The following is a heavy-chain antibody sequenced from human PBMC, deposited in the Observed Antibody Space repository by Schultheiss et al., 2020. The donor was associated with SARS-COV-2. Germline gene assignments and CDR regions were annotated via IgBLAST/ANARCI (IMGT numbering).Heavy chain of an antibody. CDR3: ARAMVRGGIVYYFDY. Sequence: GESLKISCAASGFTVSSNYMSWVRQAPGKGLEWVSVIYSGGSTYYADSVKGRFTISRDNSKNTLYLQMNSLRAEDTAVYYCARAMVRGGIVYYFDYWGQGTLVTVSS. D-gene: IGHD3-10*01. CDR1: GFTVSSNY. J-gene: IGHJ4*02. V-gene: IGHV3-66*01. CDR2: IYSGGST.